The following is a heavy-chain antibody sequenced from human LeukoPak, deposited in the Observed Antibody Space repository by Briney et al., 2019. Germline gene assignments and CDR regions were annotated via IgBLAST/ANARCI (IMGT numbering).Heavy chain of an antibody. V-gene: IGHV3-21*01. CDR3: ARVNLNRCSGGSCYSLDY. Sequence: GGSLRLSCAASGFTFSSYSMNWVRQAPGKGLEWVSSISSSSSYIYYADSVKGRFTISRDNAKNSLYLQMNSLRAEDTAVYYCARVNLNRCSGGSCYSLDYWGQGTLVTVSS. D-gene: IGHD2-15*01. CDR1: GFTFSSYS. CDR2: ISSSSSYI. J-gene: IGHJ4*02.